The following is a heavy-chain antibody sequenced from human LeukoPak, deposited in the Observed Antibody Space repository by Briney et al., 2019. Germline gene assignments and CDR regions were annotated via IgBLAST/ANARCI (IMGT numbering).Heavy chain of an antibody. CDR3: ARERNYYDSSGPSD. J-gene: IGHJ4*02. CDR1: GYTFTGYY. V-gene: IGHV1-2*02. CDR2: INPNSGGT. D-gene: IGHD3-22*01. Sequence: ASVKVSCKAPGYTFTGYYMHWVRQAPGQGLEWMGWINPNSGGTNYAQKFQGRVTMTRDTSISTAYMELSRLRSDDTAVYYCARERNYYDSSGPSDWGQGTLVTVSS.